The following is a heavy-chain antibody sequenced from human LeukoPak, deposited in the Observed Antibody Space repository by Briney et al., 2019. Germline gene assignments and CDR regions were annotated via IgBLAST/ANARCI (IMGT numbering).Heavy chain of an antibody. CDR1: GGIFTSYA. Sequence: SVKVSCKASGGIFTSYAFSWVRQAPGQGLEWMGGIIPMFGITNYAQKFQGRVTITADESTRTAYMELSSLRSEDTAVYYCARARHYYDSSGYPNFDYWGQGTLVTVSS. V-gene: IGHV1-69*01. J-gene: IGHJ4*02. CDR2: IIPMFGIT. D-gene: IGHD3-22*01. CDR3: ARARHYYDSSGYPNFDY.